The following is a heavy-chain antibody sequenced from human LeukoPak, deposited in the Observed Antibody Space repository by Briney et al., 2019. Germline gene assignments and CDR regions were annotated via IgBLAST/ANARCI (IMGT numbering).Heavy chain of an antibody. CDR1: GYTLTELS. Sequence: ASVKVSCKVSGYTLTELSMHWVRQAPGKGLGWRGGFDPEDGETIYAQKFQGRVTMTEDTSTDTAYMELSSLRSEDTAVYYCATEAVAGTGGGDFDPWGQGTLVTVSS. V-gene: IGHV1-24*01. J-gene: IGHJ5*02. CDR3: ATEAVAGTGGGDFDP. D-gene: IGHD6-19*01. CDR2: FDPEDGET.